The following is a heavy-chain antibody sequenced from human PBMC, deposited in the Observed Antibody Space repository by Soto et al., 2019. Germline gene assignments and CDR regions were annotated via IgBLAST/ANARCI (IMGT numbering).Heavy chain of an antibody. CDR1: GYTFTSYA. Sequence: ASVKVSCKASGYTFTSYAIHWVRQAPGQRLEWMGWINAGNGNTKYSQKFQGRVIITRDTSAGTAYLELRSLRSEDTAVYYCATPIVAFYWGQGTLVTVSS. V-gene: IGHV1-3*01. J-gene: IGHJ4*02. CDR2: INAGNGNT. D-gene: IGHD5-12*01. CDR3: ATPIVAFY.